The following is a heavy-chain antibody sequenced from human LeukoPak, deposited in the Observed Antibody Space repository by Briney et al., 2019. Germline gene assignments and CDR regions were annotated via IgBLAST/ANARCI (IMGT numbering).Heavy chain of an antibody. CDR2: ISYDGSNK. J-gene: IGHJ4*02. V-gene: IGHV3-30*03. CDR3: ARDYGDYAFDY. Sequence: GGSLRLSCAASGFTFSSYSMNWVRQAPGKGLEWVAVISYDGSNKYYADSVKGRFTISRDNSKNTLYLQMNNLRAEDTAVYYCARDYGDYAFDYWGQGTLVTVSS. D-gene: IGHD4-17*01. CDR1: GFTFSSYS.